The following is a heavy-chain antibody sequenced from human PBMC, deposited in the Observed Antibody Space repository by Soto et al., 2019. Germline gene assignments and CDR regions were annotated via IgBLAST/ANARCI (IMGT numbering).Heavy chain of an antibody. D-gene: IGHD3-22*01. V-gene: IGHV4-31*03. CDR3: ARGGYYDGSGYHAFNI. CDR2: IYYSGST. CDR1: GGSISSGGYY. Sequence: QVQLQESGPGLVKPSQTLSLTCTVSGGSISSGGYYWSWIRQHPGKGLEWIGYIYYSGSTYYNPSLNRRVTRSVDTSKNQFSLKLSSVTAADTAVYYCARGGYYDGSGYHAFNIWGQGTMVTVSS. J-gene: IGHJ3*02.